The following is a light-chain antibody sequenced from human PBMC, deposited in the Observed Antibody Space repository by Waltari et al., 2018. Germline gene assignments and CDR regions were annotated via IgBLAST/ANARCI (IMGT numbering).Light chain of an antibody. V-gene: IGLV1-44*01. J-gene: IGLJ3*02. CDR3: ATWDDRLDGVV. CDR2: TNN. Sequence: QSVLTQPPSASGAPGQRVTISCSGSRSNIGTTTVNWYQQFPVTAPKLLISTNNLRPSGVPDRVSGSKSGTSASLAISGLQSEDEADYYCATWDDRLDGVVFGGGTKLTV. CDR1: RSNIGTTT.